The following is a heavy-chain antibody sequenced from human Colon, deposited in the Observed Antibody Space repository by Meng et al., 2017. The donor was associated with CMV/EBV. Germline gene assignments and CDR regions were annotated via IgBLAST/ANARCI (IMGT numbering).Heavy chain of an antibody. CDR2: INEDGSTI. CDR3: VRVLLDSYGFPFDY. J-gene: IGHJ4*02. D-gene: IGHD5-18*01. CDR1: GFTFTNYW. Sequence: GGSLRLSCVVSGFTFTNYWMSWVRQAPGKGLEWVANINEDGSTIYFVDSLKGRFTISSDNAKNSLYLQMNSLRAEDTAVYYCVRVLLDSYGFPFDYWGQGTLVTVSS. V-gene: IGHV3-7*03.